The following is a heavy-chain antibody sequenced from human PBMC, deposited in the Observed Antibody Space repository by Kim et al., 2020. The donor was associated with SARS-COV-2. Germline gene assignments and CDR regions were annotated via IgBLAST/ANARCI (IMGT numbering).Heavy chain of an antibody. CDR3: ARDLDFRDRYFDWLPGNY. CDR1: GFTFSSYA. Sequence: GGSLRLSCAASGFTFSSYAMHWVRQAPGKGLEWVAVISYDGSNKYYADSVKGRFTISRDNSKNTLYLQMNSLRAEDTAVYYCARDLDFRDRYFDWLPGNYWGQGTLVTVSS. V-gene: IGHV3-30*04. CDR2: ISYDGSNK. J-gene: IGHJ4*02. D-gene: IGHD3-9*01.